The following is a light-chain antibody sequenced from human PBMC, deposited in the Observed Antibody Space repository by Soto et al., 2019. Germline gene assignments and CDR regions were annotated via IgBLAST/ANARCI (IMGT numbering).Light chain of an antibody. CDR1: SSDVGGYNY. J-gene: IGLJ1*01. Sequence: QSVLTQPASVSGSPGQSITISCTGTSSDVGGYNYVSWYQQHPGKAPKLMIYEVSNRPSGVSNRFSGSKSGNTASLTISGVQPEDEADYYCSSYAYSSTPYVFGTGTKLTVL. V-gene: IGLV2-14*01. CDR3: SSYAYSSTPYV. CDR2: EVS.